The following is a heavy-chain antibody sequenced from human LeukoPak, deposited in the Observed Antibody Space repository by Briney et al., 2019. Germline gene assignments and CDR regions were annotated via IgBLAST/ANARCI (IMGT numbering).Heavy chain of an antibody. CDR2: ISWNSGSI. J-gene: IGHJ4*02. CDR1: GFTFSSYA. Sequence: PGGSLRLSCAASGFTFSSYAMSWVRQAPGKGLEWVSGISWNSGSIGYADSVKGRFTISRDNAKNSLYLQMNSLRAEDTALYYCAKGRNPGYSSGWYDYWGQGTLVTVSS. V-gene: IGHV3-9*01. D-gene: IGHD6-19*01. CDR3: AKGRNPGYSSGWYDY.